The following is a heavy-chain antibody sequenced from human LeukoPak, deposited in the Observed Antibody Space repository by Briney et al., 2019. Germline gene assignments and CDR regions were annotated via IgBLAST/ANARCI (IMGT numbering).Heavy chain of an antibody. V-gene: IGHV1-69*13. Sequence: GASVKVSCKASGGTFSSYAISWVRQAPGQGLEWMGGIIPIFGTANYAQKFQGRVTITADESTSTAYMELSSLRSEDTAVYYCAARIAAAGTGVDYRGQGTLVTVSS. CDR2: IIPIFGTA. D-gene: IGHD6-13*01. J-gene: IGHJ4*02. CDR1: GGTFSSYA. CDR3: AARIAAAGTGVDY.